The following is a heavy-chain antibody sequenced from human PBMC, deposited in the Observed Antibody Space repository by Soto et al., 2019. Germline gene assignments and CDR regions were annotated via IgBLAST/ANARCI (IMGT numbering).Heavy chain of an antibody. CDR3: ARQAAAPGIDLWFDP. D-gene: IGHD6-13*01. V-gene: IGHV4-39*01. CDR1: GGSISSSRSY. Sequence: SETLSLTCNVSGGSISSSRSYWAWFRQPPGKELEWIANIFYAGNTYYNPSLKSRVTVSVDTSKNQFSLKLDSVTAADTAVYYCARQAAAPGIDLWFDPWGQGTLVTSPQ. J-gene: IGHJ5*02. CDR2: IFYAGNT.